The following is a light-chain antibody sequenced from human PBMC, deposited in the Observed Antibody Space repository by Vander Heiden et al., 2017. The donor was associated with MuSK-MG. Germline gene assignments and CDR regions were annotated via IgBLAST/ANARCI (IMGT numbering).Light chain of an antibody. Sequence: EIVMTRSPASLSVSPGERATLSCRASLSLARNLAWYQQRPGQPPRLLISNSSTRATGTPARFSGSGSGTEFTLTISSLQSEDSAVYYCQQYNNWPYTFGQGTKLEIK. V-gene: IGKV3-15*01. CDR3: QQYNNWPYT. J-gene: IGKJ2*01. CDR2: NSS. CDR1: LSLARN.